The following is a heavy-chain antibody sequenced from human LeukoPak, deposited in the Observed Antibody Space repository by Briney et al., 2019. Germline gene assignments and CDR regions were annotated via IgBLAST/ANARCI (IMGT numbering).Heavy chain of an antibody. D-gene: IGHD2-2*01. V-gene: IGHV3-9*01. J-gene: IGHJ6*03. CDR1: GFTFDDYA. CDR3: AKSLLIVVVPAAPMDV. CDR2: ISWNSGSI. Sequence: GGSLRLSCAASGFTFDDYAMHWVRQAPGKGLEWVSGISWNSGSIGYADSVKGRFTISRDNAKNSLYLQMNSLRAEDTALYYCAKSLLIVVVPAAPMDVWGKGTTVTVSS.